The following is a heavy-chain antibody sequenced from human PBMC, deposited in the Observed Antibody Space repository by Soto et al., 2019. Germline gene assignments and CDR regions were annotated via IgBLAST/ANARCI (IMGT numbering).Heavy chain of an antibody. J-gene: IGHJ3*02. V-gene: IGHV4-59*01. CDR2: IYYSGST. D-gene: IGHD5-18*01. CDR3: ARDEEGYSYGFSGAFDI. Sequence: QPPGKGLEWIGYIYYSGSTNYNPSLKSRVTISVDTSKNQFSLKLSSVTAADTAVYYCARDEEGYSYGFSGAFDIWGQGTMVTVSS.